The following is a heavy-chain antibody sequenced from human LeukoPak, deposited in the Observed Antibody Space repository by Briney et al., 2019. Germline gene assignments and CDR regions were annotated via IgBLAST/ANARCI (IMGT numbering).Heavy chain of an antibody. CDR1: GYTFTNYY. D-gene: IGHD3-22*01. V-gene: IGHV1-46*01. Sequence: ASVKVSCKASGYTFTNYYIHWVRQAPGQGLEWMGLINPGGGNTNYAQNFQGRVTMTRDTSTSTIYMELSRLRSDDTAVYYCARGPDTSGYYPFDYWGQGTLVTVSS. J-gene: IGHJ4*02. CDR2: INPGGGNT. CDR3: ARGPDTSGYYPFDY.